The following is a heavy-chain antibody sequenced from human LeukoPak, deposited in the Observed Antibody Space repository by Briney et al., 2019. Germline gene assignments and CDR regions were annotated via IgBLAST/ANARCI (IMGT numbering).Heavy chain of an antibody. CDR3: ARDRRKDIAARRPVDY. Sequence: SGGSLRLSCAASGFTFSSYWMSWVRQAPGKGLEWVANIKQDGSEKYYVDSVKGRFTISRDNAKNSLYLQMNSLRAEDTAVYYCARDRRKDIAARRPVDYWGQGTLVTVSS. CDR1: GFTFSSYW. D-gene: IGHD6-6*01. J-gene: IGHJ4*02. CDR2: IKQDGSEK. V-gene: IGHV3-7*01.